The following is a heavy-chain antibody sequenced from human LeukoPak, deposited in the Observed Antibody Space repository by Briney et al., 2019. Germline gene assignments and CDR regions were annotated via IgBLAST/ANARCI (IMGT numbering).Heavy chain of an antibody. V-gene: IGHV1-69*13. J-gene: IGHJ3*02. CDR3: ARDWRPDAFDI. CDR1: GCTFSSYA. CDR2: IIPIFGRT. Sequence: ASVKVSCKASGCTFSSYAISWVRQAPGQGLEWMGGIIPIFGRTNYAQKFHGRVTITADESTSTDYMELSSLRSEDTAVYYCARDWRPDAFDIWGQGTMVTVSS. D-gene: IGHD6-6*01.